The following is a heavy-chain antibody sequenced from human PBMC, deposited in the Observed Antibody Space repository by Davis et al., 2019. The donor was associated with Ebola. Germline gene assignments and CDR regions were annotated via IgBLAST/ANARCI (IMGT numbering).Heavy chain of an antibody. CDR1: GASFRDYY. CDR2: INHSGRT. CDR3: ASPHQIRGKDYFDL. V-gene: IGHV4-34*01. J-gene: IGHJ4*02. D-gene: IGHD2-2*01. Sequence: PSETLSLTCAVYGASFRDYYWSWIRQSPDKGLEWIGEINHSGRTYDNPSLKSRVTISIDTSRNQFSLKLTSVTAADTAVYYCASPHQIRGKDYFDLWGQGTLVTVSS.